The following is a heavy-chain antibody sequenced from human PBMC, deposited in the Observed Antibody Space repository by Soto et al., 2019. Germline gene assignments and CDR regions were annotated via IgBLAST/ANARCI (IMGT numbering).Heavy chain of an antibody. CDR2: IYWNDDK. V-gene: IGHV2-5*01. D-gene: IGHD3-10*01. Sequence: GPTLVNPTQTLTLTCTFSGFSLSTSGVGVGWIRQPPGKALEWLALIYWNDDKRYSPSLKSRLTITKDTSKNQVVLTMTNMDPVDTATYYCTKPVLLWFGEYLPSDYWGQGTLVTVSS. J-gene: IGHJ4*02. CDR3: TKPVLLWFGEYLPSDY. CDR1: GFSLSTSGVG.